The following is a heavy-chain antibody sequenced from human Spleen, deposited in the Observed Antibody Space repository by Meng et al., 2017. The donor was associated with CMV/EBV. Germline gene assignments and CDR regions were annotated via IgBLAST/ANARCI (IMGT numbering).Heavy chain of an antibody. D-gene: IGHD2-2*01. Sequence: GESLKISCAASGFTFSSYEMNWVRQAPGKGLEWVSYISSSGSIIYYADSVKGRFTISRDNAKNSLYVQMNSLRAEDTAIYYCARDAIVVVPAAMTDAFDIWGQGTMVTVSS. J-gene: IGHJ3*02. CDR2: ISSSGSII. CDR3: ARDAIVVVPAAMTDAFDI. V-gene: IGHV3-48*03. CDR1: GFTFSSYE.